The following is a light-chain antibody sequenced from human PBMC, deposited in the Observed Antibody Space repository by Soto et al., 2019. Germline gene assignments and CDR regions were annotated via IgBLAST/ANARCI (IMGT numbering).Light chain of an antibody. CDR3: GTWDSSLSASV. CDR1: SSNIGNNY. CDR2: DNN. Sequence: QSVLTQPPSGSAAPGQKVTISCSGSSSNIGNNYVSWYQQLPGTAPKLLIYDNNKRPSGIPDRFSGSKSGTSATLGITGLQTGDEADYYCGTWDSSLSASVFGTGTKVTVL. V-gene: IGLV1-51*01. J-gene: IGLJ1*01.